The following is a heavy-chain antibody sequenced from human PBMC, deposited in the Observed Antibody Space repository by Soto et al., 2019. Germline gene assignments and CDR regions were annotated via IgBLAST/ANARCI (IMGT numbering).Heavy chain of an antibody. CDR2: INSDGSST. V-gene: IGHV3-74*01. Sequence: GGSLRLSCAASGFTFRSYWMQWVRQAPGKGLVWVSWINSDGSSTSYADSVKGRFTISRDNAKNTLYLQMNSLRDEDTAVYYCARDQGDGYNLWGQGTLVTVSS. D-gene: IGHD5-12*01. CDR3: ARDQGDGYNL. J-gene: IGHJ4*02. CDR1: GFTFRSYW.